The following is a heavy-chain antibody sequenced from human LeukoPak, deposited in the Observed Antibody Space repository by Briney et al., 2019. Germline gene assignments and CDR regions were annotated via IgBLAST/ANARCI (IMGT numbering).Heavy chain of an antibody. V-gene: IGHV3-21*01. J-gene: IGHJ4*02. CDR1: GFTFTNYW. Sequence: PGGSLRLSCAASGFTFTNYWMSWVRQAPGKGLEWVSSISSSSSYIYYADSVKGRFTISRDNAKNSLYLQMNSLRAEDTAVYYCATISSGGPQLYWGQGTLVTVSS. CDR2: ISSSSSYI. CDR3: ATISSGGPQLY. D-gene: IGHD6-25*01.